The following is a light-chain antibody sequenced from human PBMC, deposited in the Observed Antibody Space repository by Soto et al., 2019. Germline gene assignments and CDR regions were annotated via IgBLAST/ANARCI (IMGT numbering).Light chain of an antibody. CDR3: QQSYSTPPT. CDR2: DSS. CDR1: QTISNW. J-gene: IGKJ1*01. Sequence: DSPMTQSRSTLSASVGSRITITSRASQTISNWLAWYQQKPGKAPKLLIYDSSNLESGVPSRFSGSGSGTECTLTISSLQHEDFATYYCQQSYSTPPTFGQGDQGGYQ. V-gene: IGKV1-5*01.